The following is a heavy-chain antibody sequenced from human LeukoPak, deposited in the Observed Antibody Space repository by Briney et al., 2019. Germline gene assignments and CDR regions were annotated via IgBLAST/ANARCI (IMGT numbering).Heavy chain of an antibody. CDR3: ASYYYDSSGYPGDY. Sequence: GGSLRLSCADSGFTFSSYWMHWVRQAPGKGLVWVSRINSDGSSTSYADSVKGRFTISRDNAKNSLYLQMNSLRAEDTAVYYCASYYYDSSGYPGDYWGQGTLVTVSS. CDR1: GFTFSSYW. V-gene: IGHV3-74*01. CDR2: INSDGSST. D-gene: IGHD3-22*01. J-gene: IGHJ4*02.